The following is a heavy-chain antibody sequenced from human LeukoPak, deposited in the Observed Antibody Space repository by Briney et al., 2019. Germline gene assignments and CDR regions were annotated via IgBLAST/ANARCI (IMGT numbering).Heavy chain of an antibody. D-gene: IGHD3-22*01. CDR1: GYTFTSYG. V-gene: IGHV1-18*01. J-gene: IGHJ4*02. CDR3: ARGSYDSSGYYSPDFDY. CDR2: ISAYNGNT. Sequence: ASVKVSCKASGYTFTSYGISWVRQAPGQGLEWMGWISAYNGNTNYAQKLQGRVTMTTDTSTSTAYMELRSLRSDDTAVYYCARGSYDSSGYYSPDFDYWGQGTLVTVSS.